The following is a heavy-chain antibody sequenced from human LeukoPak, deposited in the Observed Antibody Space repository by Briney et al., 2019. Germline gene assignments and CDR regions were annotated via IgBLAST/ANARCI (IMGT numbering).Heavy chain of an antibody. CDR2: ISGYNGNT. D-gene: IGHD2-15*01. Sequence: GASVKVSCKASGYTFSRYGLNWVRQAPGQGLEWMGWISGYNGNTNYAQKFQGRVTMTTDTSTSTAYMELRSLRSDDTAVYYCASDRAYCSGGSCYSGLDYWGQGTLVTVSS. CDR1: GYTFSRYG. J-gene: IGHJ4*02. CDR3: ASDRAYCSGGSCYSGLDY. V-gene: IGHV1-18*01.